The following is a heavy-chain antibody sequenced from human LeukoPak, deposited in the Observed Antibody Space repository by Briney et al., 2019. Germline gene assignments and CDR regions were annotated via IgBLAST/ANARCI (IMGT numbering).Heavy chain of an antibody. CDR2: ISYDGSKI. Sequence: GRSLRLSCAASGFAFSSYGMHWVRQAPGKGLEWVSIISYDGSKIYYGDSVKGRFTISKDDSENTLYLQMNSLRSDDTAVYYCASDRDGYMDYWGQGTLVTVSS. D-gene: IGHD5-24*01. CDR1: GFAFSSYG. CDR3: ASDRDGYMDY. J-gene: IGHJ4*02. V-gene: IGHV3-30*03.